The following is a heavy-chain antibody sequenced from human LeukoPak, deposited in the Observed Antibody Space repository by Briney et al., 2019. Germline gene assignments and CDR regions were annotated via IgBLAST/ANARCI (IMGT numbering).Heavy chain of an antibody. CDR2: ISYSGST. D-gene: IGHD1-26*01. CDR3: ATHGRAYYFDY. Sequence: PSETLSLTCTVSGASISSGGYYWSWIRQHPGKGLEWIVYISYSGSTYYNPSLKSRVSISVYTSKNQFSLKLSSVTAADTAFYYCATHGRAYYFDYWGQGTLVTVSS. J-gene: IGHJ4*02. CDR1: GASISSGGYY. V-gene: IGHV4-31*03.